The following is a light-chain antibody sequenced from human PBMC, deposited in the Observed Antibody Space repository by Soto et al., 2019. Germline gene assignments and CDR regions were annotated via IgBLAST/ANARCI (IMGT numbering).Light chain of an antibody. CDR3: SAWDDSLNRPV. Sequence: QTVVTQAPSASGAPGQRVTMSCSGSRSNIGTNTVNWYQQRPGTPPKFLIYDNYRRPSGVPDRFSGSQSGTSASLAINGLQSEDEAYYYCSAWDDSLNRPVFGGGTKVTVL. CDR2: DNY. CDR1: RSNIGTNT. J-gene: IGLJ2*01. V-gene: IGLV1-44*01.